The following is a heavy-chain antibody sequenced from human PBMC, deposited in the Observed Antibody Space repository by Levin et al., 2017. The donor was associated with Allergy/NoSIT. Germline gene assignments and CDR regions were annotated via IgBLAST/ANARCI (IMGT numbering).Heavy chain of an antibody. CDR1: GFTFSSYS. J-gene: IGHJ3*02. CDR2: ISSSSSTI. V-gene: IGHV3-48*01. CDR3: ARDTVLRYFDWLPSDAFDI. Sequence: GESLKISCAASGFTFSSYSMNWVRQAPGKGLEWVSYISSSSSTIYYADSVKGRFTISRDNAKNSLYLQMNSLRAEDTAVYYCARDTVLRYFDWLPSDAFDIWGQGTMVTVSS. D-gene: IGHD3-9*01.